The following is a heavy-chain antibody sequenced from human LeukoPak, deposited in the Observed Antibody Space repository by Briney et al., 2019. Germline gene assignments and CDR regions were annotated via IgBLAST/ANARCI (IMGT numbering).Heavy chain of an antibody. CDR3: ARSLYDFWSGYFRSYYGMDV. V-gene: IGHV1-8*01. J-gene: IGHJ6*02. D-gene: IGHD3-3*01. CDR2: MNPNSGNT. Sequence: ASVKVSCKASGYTFTSYDINWVRQATGQGLEWMGWMNPNSGNTGYAQKFQGRVTMTRNTSISTAYMELSSLRSEDTAVCYCARSLYDFWSGYFRSYYGMDVWGQGTTVTVSS. CDR1: GYTFTSYD.